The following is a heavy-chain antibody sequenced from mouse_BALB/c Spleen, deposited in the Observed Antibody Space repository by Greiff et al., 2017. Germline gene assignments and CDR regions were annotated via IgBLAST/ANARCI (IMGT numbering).Heavy chain of an antibody. CDR1: GFTFSSYG. CDR3: ARHSQLGDWYFDV. J-gene: IGHJ1*01. CDR2: ISSGGSYT. V-gene: IGHV5-6*01. D-gene: IGHD4-1*02. Sequence: EVMLVESGGDLVKPGGSLKLSCAASGFTFSSYGMSWVRQTPDKRLEWVATISSGGSYTYYPDSVKGRFTISRDNAKNTLYLQMSSLKSEDTAMYYCARHSQLGDWYFDVWGAGTTVTVSS.